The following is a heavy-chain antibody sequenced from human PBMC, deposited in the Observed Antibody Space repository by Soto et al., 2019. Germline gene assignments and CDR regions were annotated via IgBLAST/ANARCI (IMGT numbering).Heavy chain of an antibody. CDR2: INQDGSEK. D-gene: IGHD2-15*01. Sequence: GGSLRLSCAASGFTFSSFWMAWVRQAPGKGLEWVANINQDGSEKYYVDSMKGRFTISRDNAKNSLYLEMNSLRAEDTAVYDCATERELVVVAETPIHYSGMDAWGQGTTVTVSS. CDR3: ATERELVVVAETPIHYSGMDA. CDR1: GFTFSSFW. V-gene: IGHV3-7*03. J-gene: IGHJ6*02.